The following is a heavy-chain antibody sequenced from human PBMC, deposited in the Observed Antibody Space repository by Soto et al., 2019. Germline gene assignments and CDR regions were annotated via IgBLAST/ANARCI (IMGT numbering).Heavy chain of an antibody. CDR2: ISGGGGTT. CDR1: GFTFSNYD. Sequence: EVQLLESGGGLVQPGGSLRLSCAASGFTFSNYDMSWVRQAPGKGLEWVSGISGGGGTTYFTDSVKGRFTVSRDNSMDTLYLQMDSLRAEDTAMYYCAKDAGVPIVVPYSWGQGTLVTVSS. CDR3: AKDAGVPIVVPYS. V-gene: IGHV3-23*01. J-gene: IGHJ4*02. D-gene: IGHD3-22*01.